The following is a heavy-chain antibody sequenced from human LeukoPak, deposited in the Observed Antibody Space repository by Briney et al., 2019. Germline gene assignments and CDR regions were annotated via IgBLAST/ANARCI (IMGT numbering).Heavy chain of an antibody. J-gene: IGHJ4*02. D-gene: IGHD2-2*01. V-gene: IGHV3-30*03. Sequence: PRRSLRLSCAASGFIFSHYGMHWVRQAPGKGLEWVAVISYDGSDKYYADSVKGRFTISRDNSKNTLYLQMNSLRAEDTAVYYCARRGDCNRSTCYELDHWGQGTLVTVSS. CDR3: ARRGDCNRSTCYELDH. CDR1: GFIFSHYG. CDR2: ISYDGSDK.